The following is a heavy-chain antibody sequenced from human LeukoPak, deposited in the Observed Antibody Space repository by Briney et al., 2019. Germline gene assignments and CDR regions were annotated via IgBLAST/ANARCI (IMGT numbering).Heavy chain of an antibody. Sequence: SETLSLTCTVSGGSISSYYWSWIRQPPGKGLEWIGYIYYSGSTNYNPSLKSRVTISVDRSKNQFSLKLSSVTAADTAVYYCAREVGYCSSTSCYRPNWFDPWGQGTLVTVSS. CDR2: IYYSGST. D-gene: IGHD2-2*01. CDR1: GGSISSYY. J-gene: IGHJ5*02. CDR3: AREVGYCSSTSCYRPNWFDP. V-gene: IGHV4-59*12.